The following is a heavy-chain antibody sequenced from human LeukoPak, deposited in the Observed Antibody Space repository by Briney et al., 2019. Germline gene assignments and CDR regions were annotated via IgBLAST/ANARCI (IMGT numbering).Heavy chain of an antibody. V-gene: IGHV4-4*07. CDR2: IYTSGST. CDR3: ARDLSYYGSGSYGERLGNWFDP. Sequence: SETLSLTCTVSGGSISSYYWSWIRQPAGKGLEWIGRIYTSGSTNYNPSPKSRVTMSVDTSKNQFSLKLSSVTAADTAVYYCARDLSYYGSGSYGERLGNWFDPWGQGTLVTVSS. CDR1: GGSISSYY. J-gene: IGHJ5*02. D-gene: IGHD3-10*01.